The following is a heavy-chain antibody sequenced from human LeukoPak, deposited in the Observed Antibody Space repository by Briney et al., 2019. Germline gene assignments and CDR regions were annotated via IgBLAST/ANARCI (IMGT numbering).Heavy chain of an antibody. CDR3: ARVARGDYYYYYMDV. V-gene: IGHV3-74*01. Sequence: GGSLRLSCAASGFPFSNYWMHWVRQAPGKGLVWVSRLNTDGRITNYADSVKGRFTISRDNAKNTLYLQMNSLRAEDTALYYCARVARGDYYYYYMDVWGKGTTVTVSS. CDR1: GFPFSNYW. D-gene: IGHD3-10*01. J-gene: IGHJ6*03. CDR2: LNTDGRIT.